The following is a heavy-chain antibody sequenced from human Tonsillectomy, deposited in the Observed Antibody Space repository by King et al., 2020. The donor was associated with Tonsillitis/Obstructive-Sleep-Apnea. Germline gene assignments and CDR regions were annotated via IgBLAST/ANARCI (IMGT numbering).Heavy chain of an antibody. Sequence: VQLQESGPGLVKPSETLSLTCTVSNVSISSHYWSWIRQPPGKGLEWIGYIYYSGSTTYNPSLKSRVTISLDTSKNQFSLKLSSVTAADTAVYYCATVGGPGTYAFEAFDYWGQGTLVTVSS. CDR2: IYYSGST. D-gene: IGHD3-10*01. CDR1: NVSISSHY. CDR3: ATVGGPGTYAFEAFDY. J-gene: IGHJ4*02. V-gene: IGHV4-59*11.